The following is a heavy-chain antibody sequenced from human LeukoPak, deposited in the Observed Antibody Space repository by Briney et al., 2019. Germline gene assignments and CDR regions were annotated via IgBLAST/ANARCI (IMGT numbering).Heavy chain of an antibody. CDR1: GFTFTSYA. CDR3: AKVRDTRDWYKDAFDI. D-gene: IGHD6-19*01. V-gene: IGHV3-23*01. J-gene: IGHJ3*02. CDR2: ITGTGGST. Sequence: GGSLRLSYAASGFTFTSYAMSWVRQAPGKGLEWVSAITGTGGSTYYAASVKGRFTVSRDNSRNTLYLQMSSLRTEDTAMYYCAKVRDTRDWYKDAFDIWGQGTRVAVSS.